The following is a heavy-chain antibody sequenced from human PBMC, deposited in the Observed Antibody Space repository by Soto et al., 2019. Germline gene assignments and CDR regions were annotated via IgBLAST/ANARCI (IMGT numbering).Heavy chain of an antibody. Sequence: SETLSLTCTVSGGSISSYYWSWIRQPPGKGLEWIGYIYYSGSTNYNPSLKSRVTISVDTSKNQFSLKLSSVTAADTAVYYCARGGGLGIAVAPWGYWGQGTLVTVSS. V-gene: IGHV4-59*01. D-gene: IGHD6-19*01. J-gene: IGHJ4*02. CDR3: ARGGGLGIAVAPWGY. CDR2: IYYSGST. CDR1: GGSISSYY.